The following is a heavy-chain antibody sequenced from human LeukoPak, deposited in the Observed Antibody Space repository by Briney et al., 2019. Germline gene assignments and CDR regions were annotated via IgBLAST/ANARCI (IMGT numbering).Heavy chain of an antibody. J-gene: IGHJ6*02. CDR2: INHSAST. CDR1: GVSFSGYY. V-gene: IGHV4-34*01. D-gene: IGHD2-2*01. Sequence: PSETLSLPCAVYGVSFSGYYWSWIRQPPGTGLEWIGEINHSASTNYNPSLKSRVTISVDTSKNQFSLKLSSVTAADTAVYYCASDIVVVPAAMGSYYYYGMDVWGQGTTVTVSS. CDR3: ASDIVVVPAAMGSYYYYGMDV.